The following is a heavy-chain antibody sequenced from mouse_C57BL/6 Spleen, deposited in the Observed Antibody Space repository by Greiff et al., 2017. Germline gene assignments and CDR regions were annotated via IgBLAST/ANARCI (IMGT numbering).Heavy chain of an antibody. CDR1: GYTFTDYY. D-gene: IGHD1-1*01. CDR3: ARPLYYFSPGFDY. CDR2: INPNNGGT. V-gene: IGHV1-26*01. J-gene: IGHJ2*01. Sequence: VQLQQSGPELVKPGASVKISCKASGYTFTDYYMNWVKQSHGKSLEWIGDINPNNGGTSYNQKFKGKATLTVDKSSSTAYMELRSLTSEDSAVYYCARPLYYFSPGFDYWGQGTTLTVSS.